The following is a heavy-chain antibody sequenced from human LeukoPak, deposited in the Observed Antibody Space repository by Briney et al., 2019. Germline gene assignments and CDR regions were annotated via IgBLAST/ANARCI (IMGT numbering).Heavy chain of an antibody. CDR3: ARNVYNFDY. CDR2: ISSSSNTI. V-gene: IGHV3-48*01. CDR1: GFTFSSYS. J-gene: IGHJ4*02. Sequence: GGSLRLSCAASGFTFSSYSMNWVRQAPGKGLEWVSYISSSSNTIYYADSVKGRFTISRDNAQNSLYLQMSSLRAEDTAVYYCARNVYNFDYWGQGTLVTVSS. D-gene: IGHD3-10*02.